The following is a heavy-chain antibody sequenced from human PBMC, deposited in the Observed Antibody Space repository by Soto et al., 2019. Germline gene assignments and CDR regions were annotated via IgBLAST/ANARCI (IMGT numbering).Heavy chain of an antibody. CDR2: IYYSGST. CDR1: GGSISSYY. V-gene: IGHV4-59*01. J-gene: IGHJ6*02. CDR3: ASSNIAATGFYYYGMDV. Sequence: PSETLSLTCTVSGGSISSYYWSWIRQPPGKGLEWIGYIYYSGSTNYNPSLKSRVTISVDTSKNQFSLKLSPVTAADTALYYCASSNIAATGFYYYGMDVWGRGTTVTVSS. D-gene: IGHD6-13*01.